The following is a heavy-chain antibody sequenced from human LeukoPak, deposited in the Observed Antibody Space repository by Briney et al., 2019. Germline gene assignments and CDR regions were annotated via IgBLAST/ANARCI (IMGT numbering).Heavy chain of an antibody. V-gene: IGHV4-59*01. J-gene: IGHJ4*02. CDR2: IYYSGST. CDR1: XGSIXXXX. CDR3: ARVPRAVAAASD. D-gene: IGHD6-19*01. Sequence: SETLSLTCTVXXGSIXXXXXSWIXQPPGXXXXWIWYIYYSGSTNYNPSLKSRVTISVDTSKNQFSLKLSSVTAADTAVYYCARVPRAVAAASDWGQGTLVTVSS.